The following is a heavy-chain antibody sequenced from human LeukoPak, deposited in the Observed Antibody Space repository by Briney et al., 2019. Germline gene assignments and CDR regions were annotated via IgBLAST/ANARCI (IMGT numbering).Heavy chain of an antibody. V-gene: IGHV5-51*01. CDR1: GYRFSSYW. Sequence: GESLKISCKGSGYRFSSYWIGWVRQMPGKGLEWMGIIYPADSDTRYSPSFQGQVTISVDKSISTAYLQWSSLKASDTAMYYCARWIGATTQFDYWGQGTLVTVSS. CDR2: IYPADSDT. CDR3: ARWIGATTQFDY. J-gene: IGHJ4*02. D-gene: IGHD5-12*01.